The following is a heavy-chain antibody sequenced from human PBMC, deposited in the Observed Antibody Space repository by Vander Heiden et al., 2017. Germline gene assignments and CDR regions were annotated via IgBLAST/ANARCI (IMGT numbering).Heavy chain of an antibody. D-gene: IGHD3-10*01. J-gene: IGHJ3*02. CDR3: ARERGYYGSGRDAFDI. V-gene: IGHV1-18*01. CDR1: GYTLTSYG. CDR2: VRAYNGNT. Sequence: HVQLAHSGAEVKKPGASGKVYCKASGYTLTSYGISLVRRAHGQGLERMGWVRAYNGNTNYAQKLQGRVTMTTDTSTSTAYMELRSLRSDDTAVYYCARERGYYGSGRDAFDIWGQGTMVTVSS.